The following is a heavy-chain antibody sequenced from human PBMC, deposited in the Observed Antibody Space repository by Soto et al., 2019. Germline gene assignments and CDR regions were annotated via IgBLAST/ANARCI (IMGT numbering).Heavy chain of an antibody. V-gene: IGHV4-59*01. CDR2: IYYSGST. J-gene: IGHJ4*02. CDR3: ARGAIPYYGSSGPHSPLLDY. Sequence: SETLSLTCTVSGGSISSYYWSWIRQPPGKGLEWIGYIYYSGSTNYNPSLKSRVTISVDTSKNQFSLKLSSVTAADTAVYYCARGAIPYYGSSGPHSPLLDYWGQGTLVTVSS. CDR1: GGSISSYY. D-gene: IGHD3-22*01.